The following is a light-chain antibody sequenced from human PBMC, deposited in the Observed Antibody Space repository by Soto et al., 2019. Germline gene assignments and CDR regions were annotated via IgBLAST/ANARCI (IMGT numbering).Light chain of an antibody. CDR3: QQYNSYQYT. CDR2: KAS. J-gene: IGKJ2*01. CDR1: QSISRW. Sequence: DIQMTQSPSTLSVSVGDRVTITCRASQSISRWLARFQQKPGKAPNLLIYKASSLESGVPSRFSGSGSGTEFTLTISSLQPDDFATYYCQQYNSYQYTFGQGTKLEIK. V-gene: IGKV1-5*03.